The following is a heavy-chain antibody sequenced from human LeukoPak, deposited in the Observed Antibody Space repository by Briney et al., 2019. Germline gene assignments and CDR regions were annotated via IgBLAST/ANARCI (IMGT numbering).Heavy chain of an antibody. CDR1: GGSISSHN. CDR3: ARVDSSGYYTFFDY. Sequence: SETLSLTCTVSGGSISSHNWNWIRQPPGKGLEWIGDIYTSGSPNYNPSLKSRVTISVDTSKNQFSLKLSSETAADTAVYYCARVDSSGYYTFFDYWGQGTLVTVSS. V-gene: IGHV4-59*11. D-gene: IGHD3-22*01. CDR2: IYTSGSP. J-gene: IGHJ4*02.